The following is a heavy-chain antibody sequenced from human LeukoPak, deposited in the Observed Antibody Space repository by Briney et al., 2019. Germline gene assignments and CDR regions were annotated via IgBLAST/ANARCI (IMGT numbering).Heavy chain of an antibody. J-gene: IGHJ4*02. CDR2: IYSGGST. Sequence: GGSLRLSCAASGFTFSSYAMSWVRQAPGKGLEWASVIYSGGSTYYADSVKGRFTISRDNSKNTLYLQMNSLRAEDTAVYYCAKTNYYDSSGYYPYYFDYWGQGTLVTVSS. CDR3: AKTNYYDSSGYYPYYFDY. CDR1: GFTFSSYA. D-gene: IGHD3-22*01. V-gene: IGHV3-66*01.